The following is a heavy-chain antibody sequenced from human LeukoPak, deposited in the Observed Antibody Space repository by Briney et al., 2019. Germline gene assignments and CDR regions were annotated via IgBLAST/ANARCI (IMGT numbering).Heavy chain of an antibody. CDR1: GFTFSNAW. Sequence: PGGSLRLSCAASGFTFSNAWMSWVRQAPGKGLEWVGRIKSKTDGGTTDYAAPVKGRFTISRDDSKNTLYLQMNSLKTEDTAVYYCTTDTFRYYYDSSGYYGWGQGTLVTVSS. D-gene: IGHD3-22*01. V-gene: IGHV3-15*01. CDR3: TTDTFRYYYDSSGYYG. CDR2: IKSKTDGGTT. J-gene: IGHJ4*02.